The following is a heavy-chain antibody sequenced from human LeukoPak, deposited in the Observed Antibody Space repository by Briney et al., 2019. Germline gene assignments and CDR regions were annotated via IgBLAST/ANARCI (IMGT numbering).Heavy chain of an antibody. D-gene: IGHD3-22*01. J-gene: IGHJ3*02. Sequence: SETLSLTCTVSGGSISSYYWSWIRQPPGKGLEWIGYIYYSGSTNYNPSLKSRVTISVDTSKNQFSLKLSSVTAADTAVYYCARATMIVVADAFDIWGQGTVVTDSS. CDR2: IYYSGST. CDR3: ARATMIVVADAFDI. CDR1: GGSISSYY. V-gene: IGHV4-59*01.